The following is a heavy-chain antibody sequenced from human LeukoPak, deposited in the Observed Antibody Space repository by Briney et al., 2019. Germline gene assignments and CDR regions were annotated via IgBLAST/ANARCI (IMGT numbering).Heavy chain of an antibody. Sequence: SETLALTCTVSGGSISSGGYYWSWIRPHPGKGLEWVGYIYCSGSNYYNPSLKSRVTISVDTSKRHFSLKLSCVTAADTAVYYCARHLARATTGDYFGHWGQGSLATVSS. CDR1: GGSISSGGYY. CDR2: IYCSGSN. J-gene: IGHJ4*02. CDR3: ARHLARATTGDYFGH. D-gene: IGHD4-17*01. V-gene: IGHV4-31*03.